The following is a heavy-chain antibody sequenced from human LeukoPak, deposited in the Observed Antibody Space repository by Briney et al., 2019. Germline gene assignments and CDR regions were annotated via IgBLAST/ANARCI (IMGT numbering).Heavy chain of an antibody. D-gene: IGHD2-21*01. CDR2: INHSGST. J-gene: IGHJ4*02. CDR1: GGSFSGYY. V-gene: IGHV4-34*01. Sequence: PSETLSLTCGVYGGSFSGYYWSWIRQPPGKGLEWIGEINHSGSTNYSPSLKSRVTISVDTSKNQFSLRVSSVTAADTAVYYCARHLNNCGDDCYIFDYWGQGTLVTVSS. CDR3: ARHLNNCGDDCYIFDY.